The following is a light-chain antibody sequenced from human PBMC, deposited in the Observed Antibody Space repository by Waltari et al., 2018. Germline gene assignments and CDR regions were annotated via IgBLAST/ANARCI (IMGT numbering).Light chain of an antibody. CDR1: QSVGKS. Sequence: EIVLTQSPGTLSLSPGDRATLSCRASQSVGKSLAWYQQKSGQAPRPLIYDASTRATGIPDRFSASGFGTDFSLTISRLEPEDFAVYYCQKYVRLPVTFGQGTKVEIK. J-gene: IGKJ1*01. CDR2: DAS. V-gene: IGKV3-20*01. CDR3: QKYVRLPVT.